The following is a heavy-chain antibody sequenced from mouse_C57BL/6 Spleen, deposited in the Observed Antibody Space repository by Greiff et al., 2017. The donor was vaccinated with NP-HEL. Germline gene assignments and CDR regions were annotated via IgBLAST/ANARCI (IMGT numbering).Heavy chain of an antibody. J-gene: IGHJ2*01. CDR1: GFTFSSYA. Sequence: EVKLVESGGGLVKPGGSLKLSCAASGFTFSSYAMSWVRQTPEKRLEWVATISDGGSYTYYPDNVKGRFTISRDNAKNNLYLQMSHLKSEDTAMYYCAREGGSSLDYWGQGTTLTVSS. CDR2: ISDGGSYT. CDR3: AREGGSSLDY. D-gene: IGHD1-1*01. V-gene: IGHV5-4*01.